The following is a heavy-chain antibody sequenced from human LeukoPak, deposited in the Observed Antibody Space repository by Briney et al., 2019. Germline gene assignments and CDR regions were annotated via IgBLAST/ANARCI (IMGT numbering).Heavy chain of an antibody. CDR3: ARTGYSTGWDRFSFVY. CDR2: IYYSGST. J-gene: IGHJ4*02. Sequence: SETLSLTCTVSGGSISSSYYWGWIRPPPGKGLEWIGGIYYSGSTYYNPSLKSRVTISIDTSKNQFSLKLTSVTAADTAVYYCARTGYSTGWDRFSFVYWGQGTLVTVSS. D-gene: IGHD6-19*01. V-gene: IGHV4-39*01. CDR1: GGSISSSYY.